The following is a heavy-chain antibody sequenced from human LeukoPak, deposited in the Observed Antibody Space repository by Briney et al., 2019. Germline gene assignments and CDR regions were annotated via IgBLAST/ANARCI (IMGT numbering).Heavy chain of an antibody. CDR2: IYYCGST. V-gene: IGHV4-30-4*01. CDR1: GGSISSGDYY. D-gene: IGHD6-13*01. Sequence: PSQTLSLTCTVSGGSISSGDYYWSWIRQPPGKGLEWIGYIYYCGSTYYNPSLKSRVTISVDTSKNQFSLKLSSVTAADTAVYYCARVESEIAPSHPYNWFDPWGQGTLVTVSS. CDR3: ARVESEIAPSHPYNWFDP. J-gene: IGHJ5*02.